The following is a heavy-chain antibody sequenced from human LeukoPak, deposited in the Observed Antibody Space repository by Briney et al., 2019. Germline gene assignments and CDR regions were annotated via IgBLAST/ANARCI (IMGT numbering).Heavy chain of an antibody. Sequence: GESLKISCKGSGYSFTNYWIAWVRQMPGRGLEWMVIINPSDSDTRYSPSFQGQVTISADKSISTAYLQWSSLKASDSAMYYCARAWNFDYWGQGTLVTVSS. D-gene: IGHD1-1*01. CDR1: GYSFTNYW. V-gene: IGHV5-51*01. CDR2: INPSDSDT. CDR3: ARAWNFDY. J-gene: IGHJ4*02.